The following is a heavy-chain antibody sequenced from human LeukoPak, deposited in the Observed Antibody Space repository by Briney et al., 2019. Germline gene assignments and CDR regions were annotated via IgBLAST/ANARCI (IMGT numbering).Heavy chain of an antibody. V-gene: IGHV1-69*13. D-gene: IGHD3-16*02. J-gene: IGHJ4*02. CDR1: GGTFSSYA. Sequence: SVKVSCKASGGTFSSYAISWVRQAPGQGLEWMGGIIPIFGTANYAQKFQGRVTITADESTSTAYMELSSLRSEDTAVYYCAKNHYDYVWGSYRYTGDYFDYWGQGTLVTVSS. CDR3: AKNHYDYVWGSYRYTGDYFDY. CDR2: IIPIFGTA.